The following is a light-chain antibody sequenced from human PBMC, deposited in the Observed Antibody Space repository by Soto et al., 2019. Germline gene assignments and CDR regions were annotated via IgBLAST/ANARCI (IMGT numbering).Light chain of an antibody. V-gene: IGLV1-40*01. CDR1: GSNIGTGYD. CDR2: GNT. CDR3: QSWDSSLSGVV. Sequence: QSVLTQPPSVSGAPGQRVTISCTGSGSNIGTGYDVHWYQQLPGTAPKLLIYGNTNRPSGVPDRFSGSKSGTSASLAITGLQAEDEADYYCQSWDSSLSGVVFGGGTKVTVL. J-gene: IGLJ3*02.